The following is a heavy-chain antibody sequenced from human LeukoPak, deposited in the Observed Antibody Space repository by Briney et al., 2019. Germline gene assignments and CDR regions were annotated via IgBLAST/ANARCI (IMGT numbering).Heavy chain of an antibody. CDR2: ISSSGTTI. CDR3: AREAAGYSSGWPDY. CDR1: GXTFGSYW. V-gene: IGHV3-48*04. D-gene: IGHD6-19*01. J-gene: IGHJ4*02. Sequence: PGGSLRLSCAASGXTFGSYWMSWVRQAPGKGLEWDSYISSSGTTIYYADSVNGRFTISRDNAKNALYLQMNSLRAEDTAVYYCAREAAGYSSGWPDYWGQGTLVTVSS.